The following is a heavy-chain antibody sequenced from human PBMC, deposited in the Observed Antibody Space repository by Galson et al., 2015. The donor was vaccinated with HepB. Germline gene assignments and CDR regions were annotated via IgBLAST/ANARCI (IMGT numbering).Heavy chain of an antibody. J-gene: IGHJ4*02. CDR1: GSTFTTYG. CDR3: ARDRGENRQLTTLDY. V-gene: IGHV1-18*01. D-gene: IGHD2/OR15-2a*01. Sequence: SVKVSCKASGSTFTTYGISWVRQAPGLGLEWMGWIGPYNANTNYAQKLQGRVTMTTDTSTSTAYMELRSLRSDDTAVYYCARDRGENRQLTTLDYWGQGTLVTVSS. CDR2: IGPYNANT.